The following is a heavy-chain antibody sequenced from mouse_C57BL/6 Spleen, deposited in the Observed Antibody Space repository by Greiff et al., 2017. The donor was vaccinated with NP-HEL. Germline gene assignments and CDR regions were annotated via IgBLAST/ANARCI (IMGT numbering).Heavy chain of an antibody. D-gene: IGHD2-4*01. J-gene: IGHJ3*01. CDR1: GFSLSTSGMG. CDR3: ARRFDYDGAWFAY. CDR2: IYWDDDK. Sequence: QVTLKESGPGILQSSQTLSLTCSFSGFSLSTSGMGVSWIRQPSGKGLEWLAHIYWDDDKRYNPSLKSRLTISKDTSRHQVFLKITSVDTADTATYYCARRFDYDGAWFAYWGQGTLVTVSA. V-gene: IGHV8-12*01.